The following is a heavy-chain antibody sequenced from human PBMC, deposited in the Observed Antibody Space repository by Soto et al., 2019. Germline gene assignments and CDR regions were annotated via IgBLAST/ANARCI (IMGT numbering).Heavy chain of an antibody. J-gene: IGHJ4*02. CDR2: ISATTPNT. V-gene: IGHV3-23*01. D-gene: IGHD1-1*01. CDR3: ARDWNLDH. Sequence: VQLLESGGGLVQPGGSLRLSCAASGFTFSGFPMSWVRQAPGKGLDWVSTISATTPNTYYADSVKGRFTIYRDNSKSTLYLQMNGPRAEDTAVYYCARDWNLDHWGQGTLVT. CDR1: GFTFSGFP.